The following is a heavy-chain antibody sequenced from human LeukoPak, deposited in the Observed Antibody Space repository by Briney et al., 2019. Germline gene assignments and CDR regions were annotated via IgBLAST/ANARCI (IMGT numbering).Heavy chain of an antibody. V-gene: IGHV4-39*01. CDR2: IYYSGST. D-gene: IGHD3-10*01. CDR1: GGSISSSSYY. Sequence: SETLSLTCTVSGGSISSSSYYWGWIRQPPGKGLEWIGSIYYSGSTYYNPSLKSRVTISVDTSKNQFSLKLSSVTAADTAVYYCARVLLWFGEFIDAFDIWGQGTMVTVSS. J-gene: IGHJ3*02. CDR3: ARVLLWFGEFIDAFDI.